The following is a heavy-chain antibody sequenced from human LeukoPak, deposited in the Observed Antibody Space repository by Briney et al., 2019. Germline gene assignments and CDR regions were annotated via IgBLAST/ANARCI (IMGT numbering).Heavy chain of an antibody. Sequence: PGGSLRLSCAAPGFTFSDYYMSWLRQAPGKGLEWVSYISSSGSTIYYADSVKGRFTISRDNAKNSLYLQMNSLRAEDTAVYYCANRATGSGYYYMDVWGKGTTVTISS. CDR2: ISSSGSTI. CDR1: GFTFSDYY. V-gene: IGHV3-11*01. J-gene: IGHJ6*03. D-gene: IGHD5-12*01. CDR3: ANRATGSGYYYMDV.